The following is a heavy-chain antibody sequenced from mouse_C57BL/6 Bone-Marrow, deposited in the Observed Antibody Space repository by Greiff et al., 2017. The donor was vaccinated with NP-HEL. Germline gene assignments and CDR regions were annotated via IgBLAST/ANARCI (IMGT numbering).Heavy chain of an antibody. CDR2: ISGGGGNT. J-gene: IGHJ2*01. Sequence: EVQLVESGGGLVKPGGSLKLSCAASGFTFSSYTMSWVRQTPEKRLEWVATISGGGGNTYYPDSVKGRFTISRDNAKNTLYLQMSSLRSEDTALYYCARHLLWLEGPDYFDYWGQGTTLTVSS. CDR3: ARHLLWLEGPDYFDY. V-gene: IGHV5-9*01. D-gene: IGHD2-2*01. CDR1: GFTFSSYT.